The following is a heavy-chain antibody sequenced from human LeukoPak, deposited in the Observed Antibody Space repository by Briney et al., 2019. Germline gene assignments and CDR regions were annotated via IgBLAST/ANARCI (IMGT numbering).Heavy chain of an antibody. V-gene: IGHV4-34*01. J-gene: IGHJ6*03. CDR1: GGSFSGYY. Sequence: PSETPSLTCAVYGGSFSGYYWSWIRQPPGKGLEWIGEINHSGSTNYNPSLKSRVTISVDTSKNQFSLKLSSVTAADTAVYYCARGGVEAAAGTSYYYYYMDVWGKGTTVTVSS. D-gene: IGHD6-13*01. CDR2: INHSGST. CDR3: ARGGVEAAAGTSYYYYYMDV.